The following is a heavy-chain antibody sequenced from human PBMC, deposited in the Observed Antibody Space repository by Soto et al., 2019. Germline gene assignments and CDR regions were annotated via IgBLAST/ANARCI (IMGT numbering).Heavy chain of an antibody. D-gene: IGHD1-20*01. CDR2: IYYSGST. CDR1: GGSISSGGYY. V-gene: IGHV4-31*03. J-gene: IGHJ5*02. Sequence: SSETLSLTCTVSGGSISSGGYYWSWIRQHPGKGLEWIGYIYYSGSTYYNPSLKSRVTISVDTSKNQFSLKLSSVTAADTAVYYCARDCNPRITGTRGFDPWGQGTLVTVSS. CDR3: ARDCNPRITGTRGFDP.